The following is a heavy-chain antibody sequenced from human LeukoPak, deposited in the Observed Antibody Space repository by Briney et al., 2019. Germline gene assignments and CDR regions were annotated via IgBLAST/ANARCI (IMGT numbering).Heavy chain of an antibody. CDR2: ISSSGSYR. CDR3: ARDLEAHQAVAGTFWFDP. J-gene: IGHJ5*02. V-gene: IGHV3-21*01. CDR1: GFIFSSYS. Sequence: GGSLRLSCAASGFIFSSYSMNWVRQAPGKGLEWVSSISSSGSYRDYADSVKGRFTIPRDNAKNSLYLQMSSLRAEDTAMYFCARDLEAHQAVAGTFWFDPWGQGTLVTVSS. D-gene: IGHD6-19*01.